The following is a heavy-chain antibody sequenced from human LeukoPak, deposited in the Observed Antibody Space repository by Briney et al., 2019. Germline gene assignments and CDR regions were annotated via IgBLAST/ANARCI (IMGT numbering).Heavy chain of an antibody. CDR3: AKKTPGYGDLYYFDY. CDR2: ISYDGRNK. Sequence: GGSLRLSCAASGFTFSSYGMHWVRQAPGKGLEWVAVISYDGRNKYYADSVKGRFTISRDDSKDTLYLQMNSLRAEDTAVYYCAKKTPGYGDLYYFDYWGQGALVTVSS. D-gene: IGHD4-17*01. V-gene: IGHV3-30*18. CDR1: GFTFSSYG. J-gene: IGHJ4*02.